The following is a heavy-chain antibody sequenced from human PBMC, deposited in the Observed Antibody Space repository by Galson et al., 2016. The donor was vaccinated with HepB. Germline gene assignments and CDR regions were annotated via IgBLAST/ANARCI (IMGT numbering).Heavy chain of an antibody. J-gene: IGHJ3*02. D-gene: IGHD6-13*01. CDR1: SDSVNSGSYY. V-gene: IGHV4-61*01. Sequence: SETLSLTCTVSSDSVNSGSYYCSWIRQPPGKGLEWIGCIYYTGITNYNPSPKSRVTISVDTSKNQFSLKLSSVTAADTAVYYCASSNRYSGSLDAFDIWGQGTMVTVSS. CDR3: ASSNRYSGSLDAFDI. CDR2: IYYTGIT.